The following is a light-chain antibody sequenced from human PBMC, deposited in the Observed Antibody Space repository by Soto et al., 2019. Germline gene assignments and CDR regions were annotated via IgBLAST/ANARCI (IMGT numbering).Light chain of an antibody. V-gene: IGKV1-27*01. CDR1: QGISNY. Sequence: DIQVTQSPSSLYASVRDRVTITCRASQGISNYVARYQQKPGKVPKLLIYAASTLQSGVPSRFSGSGSGTDVSLTISSLQPEDVAIDYCQKYNSAPWTFGQGTKVQI. CDR3: QKYNSAPWT. J-gene: IGKJ1*01. CDR2: AAS.